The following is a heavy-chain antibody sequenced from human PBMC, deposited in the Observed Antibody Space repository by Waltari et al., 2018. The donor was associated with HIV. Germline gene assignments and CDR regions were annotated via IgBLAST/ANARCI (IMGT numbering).Heavy chain of an antibody. CDR3: ARGTGVRFCSS. D-gene: IGHD3-3*01. CDR2: IYSTGTT. J-gene: IGHJ5*02. CDR1: GGSINTYF. Sequence: QVQMQESGPGLVKPSETLSITCTVSGGSINTYFWNWFRQPPGKGLEWIGYIYSTGTTNYTPSLKSRVTMSVDTSKNQFSLKVRSVTAADTAVYYCARGTGVRFCSSWGQGTLVTVSS. V-gene: IGHV4-59*01.